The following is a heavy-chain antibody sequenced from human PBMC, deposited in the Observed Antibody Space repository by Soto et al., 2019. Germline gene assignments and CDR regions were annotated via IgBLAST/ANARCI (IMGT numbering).Heavy chain of an antibody. CDR1: GGSISSSSYY. CDR2: IYYSGST. J-gene: IGHJ6*02. V-gene: IGHV4-39*02. Sequence: SETLSLTCTVSGGSISSSSYYWGWIRQPPGKGLEWIGSIYYSGSTYYNPSLKSRVTISVDTSKNQFSLKLSSVTAADAAVYYCAREMITMVREVLYYYGMDVWGQGTTVT. CDR3: AREMITMVREVLYYYGMDV. D-gene: IGHD3-10*01.